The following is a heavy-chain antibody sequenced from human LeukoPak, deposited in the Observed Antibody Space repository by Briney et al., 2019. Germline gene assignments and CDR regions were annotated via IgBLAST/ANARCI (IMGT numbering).Heavy chain of an antibody. CDR3: AREALVVVVAAVWGSREYYFDY. Sequence: GRSLRLSCAASGFTFSSYAMHWVRQAPGKGLEWVAVISYDGSNKYYADSVKGRFTISRDNSKNTLYLQMNSLRAEDTAVYYCAREALVVVVAAVWGSREYYFDYWGQGTLVTVSS. J-gene: IGHJ4*02. D-gene: IGHD2-15*01. V-gene: IGHV3-30-3*01. CDR2: ISYDGSNK. CDR1: GFTFSSYA.